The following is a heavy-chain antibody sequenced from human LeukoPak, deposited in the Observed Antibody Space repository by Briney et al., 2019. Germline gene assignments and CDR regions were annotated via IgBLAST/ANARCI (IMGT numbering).Heavy chain of an antibody. CDR2: ISSSSTI. V-gene: IGHV3-48*01. J-gene: IGHJ3*02. D-gene: IGHD1-26*01. CDR3: AREQGWELLGGAFDI. CDR1: GFTFSSYS. Sequence: GGSLRLSCAASGFTFSSYSMNWVRQAPGKGLEWVSYISSSSTIYYADSVKGRFTISRDNAKNSLYLQMNSLRAEDTAVYYCAREQGWELLGGAFDIWGQGTMVTVSS.